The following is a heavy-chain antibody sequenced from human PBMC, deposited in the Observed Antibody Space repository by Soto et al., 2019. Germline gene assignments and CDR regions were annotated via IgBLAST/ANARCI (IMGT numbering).Heavy chain of an antibody. Sequence: PGESLKISCKGSGYSFTSYWISWVRQMPGKGLEWMGIIYPGDSDTRYSPSFQGQVTISADKSISTAYLQWSSLKASDTAMYYCARAKNDYGDAFDIWGQGTMVTVSS. CDR2: IYPGDSDT. CDR1: GYSFTSYW. J-gene: IGHJ3*02. CDR3: ARAKNDYGDAFDI. D-gene: IGHD4-17*01. V-gene: IGHV5-51*01.